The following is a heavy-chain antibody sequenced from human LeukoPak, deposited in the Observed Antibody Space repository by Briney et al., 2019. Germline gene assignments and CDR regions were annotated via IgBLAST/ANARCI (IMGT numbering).Heavy chain of an antibody. J-gene: IGHJ3*02. Sequence: PGGSLRLSCAASGFTVSSDYMSWVRQAPVKGLEWVSVIYSGGSTYYADSVKGRFTISRDNSKNTLYLQMNSLRAEDTAVYYCARVGREWGSAFDIWGQGTMVTVSS. CDR2: IYSGGST. CDR1: GFTVSSDY. V-gene: IGHV3-53*01. D-gene: IGHD1-26*01. CDR3: ARVGREWGSAFDI.